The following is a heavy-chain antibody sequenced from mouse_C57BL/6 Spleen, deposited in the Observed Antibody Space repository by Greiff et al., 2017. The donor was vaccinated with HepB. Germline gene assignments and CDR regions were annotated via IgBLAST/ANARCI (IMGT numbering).Heavy chain of an antibody. V-gene: IGHV1-81*01. CDR3: ARNYGSSYDAMDY. J-gene: IGHJ4*01. D-gene: IGHD1-1*01. CDR1: GYTFKSYG. CDR2: IYPRSGNT. Sequence: VQLQQSGAELARPGASVKLSCKASGYTFKSYGISWVKQRTGQGLEWIGEIYPRSGNTYYNEKFKGKATLTADKSSSTAYMELRSLTSEDSAVYFCARNYGSSYDAMDYWGQGISVPVSS.